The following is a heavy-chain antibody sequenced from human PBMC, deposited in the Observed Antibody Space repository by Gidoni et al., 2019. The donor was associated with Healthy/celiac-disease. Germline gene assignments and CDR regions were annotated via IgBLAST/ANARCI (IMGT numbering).Heavy chain of an antibody. CDR2: ISGSGGST. CDR3: AKDHYYDSSGYHDY. V-gene: IGHV3-23*01. CDR1: GFTFSSYA. Sequence: EAQLLESGGGLVQPGGSLRLSCAASGFTFSSYAMSWVRQAPGKGLEWVSAISGSGGSTDYADSVKGRFTISRDNSKNTLYLQMNSLRAEDTAVYYCAKDHYYDSSGYHDYWGQGTLVTVSS. J-gene: IGHJ4*02. D-gene: IGHD3-22*01.